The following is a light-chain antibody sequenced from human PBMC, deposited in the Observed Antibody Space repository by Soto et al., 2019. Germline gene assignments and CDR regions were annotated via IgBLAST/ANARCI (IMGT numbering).Light chain of an antibody. J-gene: IGLJ2*01. V-gene: IGLV2-14*01. CDR1: SSDIGGYNY. Sequence: QSVLTQPASVSGSPGQSITISCTGTSSDIGGYNYVSWYQQHPGKAPKLIIYDVSNRPSGVSNRFSGSKSGNTASLTIFGLQAEDEADYYCSSYTTSSTLVFGGGTKLTVL. CDR2: DVS. CDR3: SSYTTSSTLV.